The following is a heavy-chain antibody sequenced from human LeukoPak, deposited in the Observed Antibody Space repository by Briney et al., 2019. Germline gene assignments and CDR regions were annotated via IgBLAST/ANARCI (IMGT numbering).Heavy chain of an antibody. D-gene: IGHD6-13*01. J-gene: IGHJ4*02. V-gene: IGHV1-8*03. CDR1: GYTFTNYD. Sequence: ASVKVSCKASGYTFTNYDINWVRQATGQGLEWMGWMNPNSGNTGYAQKFQGRVTFTGNTSISTAYMELSSLRSEDTAVYYCARSSIIAAAGPYYFDYWGQGTLVTVSS. CDR2: MNPNSGNT. CDR3: ARSSIIAAAGPYYFDY.